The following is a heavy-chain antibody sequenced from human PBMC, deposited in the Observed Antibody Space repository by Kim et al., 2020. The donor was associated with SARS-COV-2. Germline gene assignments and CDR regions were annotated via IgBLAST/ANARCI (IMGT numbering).Heavy chain of an antibody. D-gene: IGHD3-3*01. CDR3: ARDAQSLAIFGVATRGGMDV. CDR1: GYTFTSYA. CDR2: INTNTGNP. Sequence: ASVKVSCKASGYTFTSYAMNWVRQAPGQGLEWMGWINTNTGNPTYAQGFTGRFVFSLDTSVSTAYLQISSLKAEDTAVYYCARDAQSLAIFGVATRGGMDVWGQGTTVTVSS. J-gene: IGHJ6*02. V-gene: IGHV7-4-1*02.